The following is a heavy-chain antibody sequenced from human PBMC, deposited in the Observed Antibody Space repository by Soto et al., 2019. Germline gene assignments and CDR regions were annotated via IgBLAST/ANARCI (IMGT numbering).Heavy chain of an antibody. Sequence: SETLSLTCTVSGGSISSSSYYWGWIRQPPGKGLEWIGSIYYSGSTYYNPSLKSRVTISVDTSKNQFSLKLSSVTAADTAVYYCARHTYYYDSSGYPHPPYYFDYWGQGTLVTVSS. CDR3: ARHTYYYDSSGYPHPPYYFDY. CDR2: IYYSGST. CDR1: GGSISSSSYY. D-gene: IGHD3-22*01. J-gene: IGHJ4*02. V-gene: IGHV4-39*01.